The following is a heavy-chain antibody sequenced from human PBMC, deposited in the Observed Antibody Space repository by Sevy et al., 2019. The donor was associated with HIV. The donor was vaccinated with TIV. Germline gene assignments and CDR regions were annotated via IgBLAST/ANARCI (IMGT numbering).Heavy chain of an antibody. D-gene: IGHD5-12*01. CDR1: GYTFTGQY. J-gene: IGHJ4*02. Sequence: ASVKVSCKASGYTFTGQYIHWVRQAPGQGLEWMGWINPKSGDTNYAQEFQGRVTMTRDTSISTAYMELSGLKSDDTAVYYCSRDFRLSGYSHGCFDYWGQGTLVTVSS. V-gene: IGHV1-2*02. CDR3: SRDFRLSGYSHGCFDY. CDR2: INPKSGDT.